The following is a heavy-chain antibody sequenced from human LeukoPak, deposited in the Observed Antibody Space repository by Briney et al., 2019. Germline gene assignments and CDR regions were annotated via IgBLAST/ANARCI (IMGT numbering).Heavy chain of an antibody. CDR1: GFIFSTSW. J-gene: IGHJ4*02. V-gene: IGHV3-74*01. D-gene: IGHD3-10*01. CDR2: INSDGSSI. Sequence: GGSLRLSCAASGFIFSTSWMHWVRQAPGKGLVWVSRINSDGSSINYADSVKGRFTISRDNAKNTLYLQMNSLRAEDTAVYYCARDQNGDLGDYWGQGTLVTVSS. CDR3: ARDQNGDLGDY.